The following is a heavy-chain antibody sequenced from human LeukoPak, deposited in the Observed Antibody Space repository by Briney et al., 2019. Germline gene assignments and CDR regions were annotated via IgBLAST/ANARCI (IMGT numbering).Heavy chain of an antibody. CDR1: GGSISSSSYY. J-gene: IGHJ3*02. Sequence: KSSETLSLTCTVSGGSISSSSYYWGWIRQPPGKGLEWIGSIYYSGSTYYNPSLKSRVTISVDTSKNQFSLKLSSVTAADTAVYYCARLGAARRAFDIWGQGTMVTVSS. V-gene: IGHV4-39*01. CDR2: IYYSGST. CDR3: ARLGAARRAFDI. D-gene: IGHD6-6*01.